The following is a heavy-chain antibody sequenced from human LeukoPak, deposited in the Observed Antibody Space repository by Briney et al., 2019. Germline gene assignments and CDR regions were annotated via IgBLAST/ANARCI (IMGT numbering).Heavy chain of an antibody. CDR3: ARMKKPYSSSSKWFDP. CDR2: IYYSGST. CDR1: GGSISSYY. Sequence: SETLSLTCTVCGGSISSYYWSWIRQPPGKGLEWIGYIYYSGSTNYNPSLKSRVTISVDTSKNQFSLKLSSVTAADTAVYYCARMKKPYSSSSKWFDPWGQGTLVTVSS. J-gene: IGHJ5*02. V-gene: IGHV4-59*01. D-gene: IGHD6-6*01.